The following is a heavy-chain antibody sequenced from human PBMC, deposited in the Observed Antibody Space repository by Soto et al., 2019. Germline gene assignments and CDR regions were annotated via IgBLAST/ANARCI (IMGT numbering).Heavy chain of an antibody. Sequence: EEQLLESGGGLVQPGGSLRLSCAASGFTFSSYAMSWVRQAPGKGLEWVSAISGSGATTYHADSVKGQFTISRENSKTTLYLQMNTRRAEDTAVYYCAKPPYSSSTFYYYGMDVWGRGTTVTVSS. CDR3: AKPPYSSSTFYYYGMDV. V-gene: IGHV3-23*01. J-gene: IGHJ6*02. CDR1: GFTFSSYA. CDR2: ISGSGATT. D-gene: IGHD6-6*01.